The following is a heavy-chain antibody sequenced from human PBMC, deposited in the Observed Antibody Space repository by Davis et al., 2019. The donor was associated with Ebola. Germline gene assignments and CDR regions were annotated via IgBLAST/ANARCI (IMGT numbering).Heavy chain of an antibody. CDR1: GGSFSGYY. D-gene: IGHD5-18*01. Sequence: SETLSLTCAVYGGSFSGYYWSWIRQPPGKGLEWIGYIYYSGSTNYNPSLKSRVTISVDTSKNQFSLKLSSVTAADTAVYYCAKQSSIQLWHYFDYWGQGTLVTVSS. CDR3: AKQSSIQLWHYFDY. CDR2: IYYSGST. J-gene: IGHJ4*02. V-gene: IGHV4-59*08.